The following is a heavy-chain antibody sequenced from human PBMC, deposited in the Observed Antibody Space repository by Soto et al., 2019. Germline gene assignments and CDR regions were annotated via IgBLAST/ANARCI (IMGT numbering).Heavy chain of an antibody. V-gene: IGHV2-5*02. Sequence: SGPTLVNPTQTLTLTCTFSGFSLSTSGVGVGWMRQPPGKALECLALIYWDDDKRYSPALKSRLTITKDTSKNQVVLTMTNMDPVDTATYYFAHRRRYSNSLSTFDNWGQGTLVTVSS. CDR3: AHRRRYSNSLSTFDN. CDR1: GFSLSTSGVG. CDR2: IYWDDDK. D-gene: IGHD6-13*01. J-gene: IGHJ4*02.